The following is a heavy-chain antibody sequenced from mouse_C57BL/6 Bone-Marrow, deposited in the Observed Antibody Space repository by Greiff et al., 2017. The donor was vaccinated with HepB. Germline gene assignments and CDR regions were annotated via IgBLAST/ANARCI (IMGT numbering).Heavy chain of an antibody. Sequence: DVHLVESGEGLVKPGGSLKLSCAASGFTFSSYAMSWVRQTPEKRLEWVAYISSGGDYIYYADTVKGRFTISRDNARNTLYLQMSSLKSEDTAMYYCTRDPTWFAYWGQGTLVTVSA. CDR3: TRDPTWFAY. CDR2: ISSGGDYI. J-gene: IGHJ3*01. CDR1: GFTFSSYA. V-gene: IGHV5-9-1*02.